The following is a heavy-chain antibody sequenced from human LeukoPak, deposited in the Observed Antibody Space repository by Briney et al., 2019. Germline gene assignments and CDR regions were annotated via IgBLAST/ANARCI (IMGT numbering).Heavy chain of an antibody. CDR2: VKHSGST. Sequence: SETLSLTCDVNGASLRGFYWSWIRQTPGKGLEWIGEVKHSGSTNYNPSLKSRVSMSVDTSKNQFSLRVRSATAADTAVYYCARGRYSGYDKSYYYFFMDVWGTGTTVTVSS. D-gene: IGHD5-12*01. CDR1: GASLRGFY. V-gene: IGHV4-34*01. J-gene: IGHJ6*03. CDR3: ARGRYSGYDKSYYYFFMDV.